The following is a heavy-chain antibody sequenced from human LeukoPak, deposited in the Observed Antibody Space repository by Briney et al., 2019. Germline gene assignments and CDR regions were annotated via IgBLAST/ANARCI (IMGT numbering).Heavy chain of an antibody. Sequence: ASVKVSCKASGYSFTGYYIHWVRQAPGQGLEWMGWISAYNGNTNYAQKLQGRVTMTTDTSTSTAYMELRSLRSDDTAVYYCARDSYYYDSSGYYRRPPDYWGQGTLVTVSS. V-gene: IGHV1-18*04. J-gene: IGHJ4*02. CDR2: ISAYNGNT. CDR3: ARDSYYYDSSGYYRRPPDY. D-gene: IGHD3-22*01. CDR1: GYSFTGYY.